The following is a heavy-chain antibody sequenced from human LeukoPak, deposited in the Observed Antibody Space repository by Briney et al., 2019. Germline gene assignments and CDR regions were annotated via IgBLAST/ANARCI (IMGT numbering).Heavy chain of an antibody. J-gene: IGHJ6*02. D-gene: IGHD4-11*01. CDR1: GFTFSSYS. Sequence: GGSLRLSCAASGFTFSSYSMNWVRQAPGKGLEWVSYISSSSSTIYYADSVKGRFTISRDNAKNSLYLQMNSLRDEDTAVYYCARDLWGYSNYYYYYGMDVWVRGTTVTVSS. CDR3: ARDLWGYSNYYYYYGMDV. V-gene: IGHV3-48*02. CDR2: ISSSSSTI.